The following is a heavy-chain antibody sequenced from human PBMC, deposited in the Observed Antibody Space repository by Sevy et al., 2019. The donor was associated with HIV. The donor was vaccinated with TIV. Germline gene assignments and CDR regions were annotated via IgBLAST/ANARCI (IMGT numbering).Heavy chain of an antibody. D-gene: IGHD3-10*01. CDR1: GFTFSSYS. V-gene: IGHV3-21*06. J-gene: IGHJ4*02. CDR3: ARQRRFGEFDY. CDR2: ISSSSSYI. Sequence: GGSLRLSCAASGFTFSSYSMNWVRQAPGKGLEWVSSISSSSSYIYYADSVKGRFTISRDNVKNSLYLQMNSLRAEDTAVYYCARQRRFGEFDYWGQGTLVTVSS.